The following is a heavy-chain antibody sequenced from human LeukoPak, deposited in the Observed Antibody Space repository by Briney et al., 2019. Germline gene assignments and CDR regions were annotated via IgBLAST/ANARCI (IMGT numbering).Heavy chain of an antibody. V-gene: IGHV4-30-2*02. D-gene: IGHD6-13*01. CDR2: IYHSGST. CDR3: ARFVSSSWYRWFDP. J-gene: IGHJ5*02. Sequence: SETLSLTCTVSGGSISSGGYYWSWIRQPPGKGLEWIGYIYHSGSTYYNPSLKSRVTISVDTSKNQFSLKLSSVTAADTAVYYCARFVSSSWYRWFDPWGQGTLVTVSS. CDR1: GGSISSGGYY.